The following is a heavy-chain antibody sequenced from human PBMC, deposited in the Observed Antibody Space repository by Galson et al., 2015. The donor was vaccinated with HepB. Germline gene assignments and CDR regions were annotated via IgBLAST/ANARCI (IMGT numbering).Heavy chain of an antibody. D-gene: IGHD3-22*01. CDR1: GFTFSSYA. J-gene: IGHJ4*02. CDR3: VKDGTELSSVPFDY. Sequence: SLRLSCAASGFTFSSYAMHWVRQAPGKGLEYVSAISSNGGSTYYADSVKGRFTISRDNSKNTLYLQMSSLRAEDTAVYYCVKDGTELSSVPFDYWGQGTLVTVSS. V-gene: IGHV3-64D*06. CDR2: ISSNGGST.